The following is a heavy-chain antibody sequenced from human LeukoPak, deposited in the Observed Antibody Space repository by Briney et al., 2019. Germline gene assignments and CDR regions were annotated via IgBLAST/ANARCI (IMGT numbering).Heavy chain of an antibody. J-gene: IGHJ4*02. Sequence: GGSLRFSCAASGFTFSSYSMNWVRQAPGKGLEWVSSISSSSSYIYYADSVKGRFTISRDNAKNSLYLQMNSLRAEDTAVYYCARDSGYYGSGSYHNWGQGTLVTVSS. V-gene: IGHV3-21*01. CDR2: ISSSSSYI. CDR1: GFTFSSYS. CDR3: ARDSGYYGSGSYHN. D-gene: IGHD3-10*01.